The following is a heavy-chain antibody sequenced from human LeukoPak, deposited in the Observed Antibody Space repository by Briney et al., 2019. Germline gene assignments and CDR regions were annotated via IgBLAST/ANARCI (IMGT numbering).Heavy chain of an antibody. CDR2: IIPIFGTA. Sequence: SVKVSCKASGGTFSSYAISWVRQAPGQGLEWMGGIIPIFGTANYAQKFQGRVTITADKSTSTAYMELSSRRSEDTAVYYCARTYSSGVKYYFDYWGQGTLVTVSS. V-gene: IGHV1-69*06. J-gene: IGHJ4*02. CDR1: GGTFSSYA. D-gene: IGHD6-19*01. CDR3: ARTYSSGVKYYFDY.